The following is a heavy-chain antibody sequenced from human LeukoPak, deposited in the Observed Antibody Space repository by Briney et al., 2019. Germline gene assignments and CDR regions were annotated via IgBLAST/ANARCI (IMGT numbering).Heavy chain of an antibody. Sequence: PGGSLRLSCAASGFTVSSNYMSWVRQAPGKGLEWVSVIYSGGSTYYADSVKGRFTISRDNSKNTLYLQMNSLRAEDTAVYYCTTEGGELTFDYWGQGTLVTVSS. V-gene: IGHV3-66*01. CDR1: GFTVSSNY. J-gene: IGHJ4*02. D-gene: IGHD1-26*01. CDR2: IYSGGST. CDR3: TTEGGELTFDY.